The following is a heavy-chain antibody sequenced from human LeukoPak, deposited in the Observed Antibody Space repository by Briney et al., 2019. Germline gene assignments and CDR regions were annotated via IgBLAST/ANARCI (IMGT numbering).Heavy chain of an antibody. V-gene: IGHV3-30-3*01. CDR3: ARDYSGSYYPSGYFDY. Sequence: GGSLRLSCAASGFTFSSYAMHWVRQAPGKGLEWVAVISYDGSNKYYADSVKGRFTISRDNSKNTLYLQMNSLRAEDTAVYYCARDYSGSYYPSGYFDYWGQGTLVTVSS. D-gene: IGHD1-26*01. CDR1: GFTFSSYA. CDR2: ISYDGSNK. J-gene: IGHJ4*02.